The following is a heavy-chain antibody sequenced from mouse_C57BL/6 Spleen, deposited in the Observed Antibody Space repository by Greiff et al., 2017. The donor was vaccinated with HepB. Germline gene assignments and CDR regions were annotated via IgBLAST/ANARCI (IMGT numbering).Heavy chain of an antibody. V-gene: IGHV1-26*01. CDR3: ARRGIYYYGSREVHFDY. J-gene: IGHJ2*01. D-gene: IGHD1-1*01. CDR2: INPNNGGT. Sequence: EVQLQQSGPELVKPGASVKISCKASGYTFTDYYMNWVKQSHGKSLEWIGDINPNNGGTSYNQKFKGKATLTVDKSSSTAYMELRSLTSEDSAVYYCARRGIYYYGSREVHFDYWGQGTTLTVSS. CDR1: GYTFTDYY.